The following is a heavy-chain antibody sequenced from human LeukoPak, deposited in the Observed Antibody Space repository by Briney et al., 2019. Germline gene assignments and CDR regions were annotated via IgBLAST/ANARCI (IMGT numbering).Heavy chain of an antibody. Sequence: SETLSLTCAVYGGSFSGYYWSWMRQPPGKGLEWIGEINHSGSTNYNPSLKSRVTISVDTSKNQFSLKLSSVTAADTAVYYCARGRITMIVVVTYWYFDLWGRGTLVTVSS. CDR1: GGSFSGYY. CDR2: INHSGST. CDR3: ARGRITMIVVVTYWYFDL. D-gene: IGHD3-22*01. J-gene: IGHJ2*01. V-gene: IGHV4-34*01.